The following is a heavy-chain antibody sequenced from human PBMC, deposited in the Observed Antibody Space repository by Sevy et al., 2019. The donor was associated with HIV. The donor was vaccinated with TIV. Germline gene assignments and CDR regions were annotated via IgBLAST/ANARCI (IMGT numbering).Heavy chain of an antibody. CDR3: TRRASRVYGDHLNLY. V-gene: IGHV3-49*03. Sequence: GESLKISCTASGFTFGDYAMSWFRQAPGRGLEWVGFIRSETYGETTEYAASVKGRFTVSRDDSKSIVYLQVNSLKTEDTAVYYCTRRASRVYGDHLNLYWGQGTLVTVSS. D-gene: IGHD2-21*02. CDR1: GFTFGDYA. CDR2: IRSETYGETT. J-gene: IGHJ4*02.